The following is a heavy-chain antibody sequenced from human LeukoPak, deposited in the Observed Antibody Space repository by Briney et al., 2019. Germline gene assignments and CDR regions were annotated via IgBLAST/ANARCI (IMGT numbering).Heavy chain of an antibody. CDR1: GFTFSSCE. J-gene: IGHJ6*03. Sequence: GGSLRLSCAASGFTFSSCEMNWVRQAPGKGLEWVSYISSSGRTIYYEDSVKGRFTVSRDNAKNSLYLQMNSLRAEDTAVYYCARGMISYYYMDVWGKGTTVTVSS. CDR3: ARGMISYYYMDV. V-gene: IGHV3-48*03. CDR2: ISSSGRTI. D-gene: IGHD3/OR15-3a*01.